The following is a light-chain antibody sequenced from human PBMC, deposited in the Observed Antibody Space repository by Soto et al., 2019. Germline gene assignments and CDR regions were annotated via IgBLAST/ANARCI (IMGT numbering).Light chain of an antibody. CDR2: EVS. CDR1: SSEVGGYEC. J-gene: IGLJ1*01. CDR3: SSYTSGSIRV. V-gene: IGLV2-14*01. Sequence: LTQPASVSGSPGQTITNFCTGSSSEVGGYECVSWSPHHPGKAPKLLIYEVSYRPSGVSDRFFGSTSANTASLTLSGLQAEDEADYYCSSYTSGSIRVFGTGTKVTV.